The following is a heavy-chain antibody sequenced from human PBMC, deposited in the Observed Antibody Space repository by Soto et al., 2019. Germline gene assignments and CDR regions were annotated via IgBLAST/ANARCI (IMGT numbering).Heavy chain of an antibody. Sequence: QVQLVQSGAEVKKPGASVKVSCKASGYTFTSYAMHWVRQAPGQRLEWMGWINAGNGNTKYSQKFQGRVTITRDTSASTAYMELSSLRSEDTAVYYCARDRSELGYCSSTSCEGLDYWGQGTLVTVSS. CDR1: GYTFTSYA. V-gene: IGHV1-3*01. D-gene: IGHD2-2*01. CDR2: INAGNGNT. CDR3: ARDRSELGYCSSTSCEGLDY. J-gene: IGHJ4*02.